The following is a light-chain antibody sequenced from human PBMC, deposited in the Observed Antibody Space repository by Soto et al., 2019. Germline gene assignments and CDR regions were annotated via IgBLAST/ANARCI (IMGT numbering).Light chain of an antibody. CDR2: AAS. CDR1: QGISSY. Sequence: IQLTQSPSSLSASVGDRVTITCRASQGISSYLAWYQQKPGKAPKLLIYAASTLQSGVPSRFSGSGSGTDFTLTISSLQPEDFAVYYCQQRSDWPPITFGQGTRLEIK. J-gene: IGKJ5*01. V-gene: IGKV1-9*01. CDR3: QQRSDWPPIT.